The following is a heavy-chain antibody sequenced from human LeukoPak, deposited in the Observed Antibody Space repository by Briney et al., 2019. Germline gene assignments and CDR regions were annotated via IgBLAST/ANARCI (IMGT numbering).Heavy chain of an antibody. Sequence: PGGSLRLSCAASGFTFSSYSMNWVRQAPGKGLEWVAYIRYDGSNRHYADSVKGRFTISRDNSKNTLYLQMNSLRVEDTAVYYCAKGGRITMLRGVQRDHYFDYWGQGTLVTVSS. CDR3: AKGGRITMLRGVQRDHYFDY. V-gene: IGHV3-30*02. CDR1: GFTFSSYS. CDR2: IRYDGSNR. J-gene: IGHJ4*02. D-gene: IGHD3-10*01.